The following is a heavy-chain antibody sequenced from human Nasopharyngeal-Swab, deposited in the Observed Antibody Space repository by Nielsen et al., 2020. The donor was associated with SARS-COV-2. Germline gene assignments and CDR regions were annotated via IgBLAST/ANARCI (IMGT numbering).Heavy chain of an antibody. D-gene: IGHD3-9*01. V-gene: IGHV4-39*01. Sequence: WIRQPPGKGLEWIGSIYYSGSTYYNPSLKSRVTISVDTSKNQFSLKLSSVTAADTAVYYCANYYDILTGTDYWGQGTLVTVSS. CDR2: IYYSGST. J-gene: IGHJ4*02. CDR3: ANYYDILTGTDY.